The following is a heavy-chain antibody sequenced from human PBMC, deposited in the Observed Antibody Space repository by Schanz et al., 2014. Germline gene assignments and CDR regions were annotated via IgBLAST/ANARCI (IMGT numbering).Heavy chain of an antibody. CDR2: ISSSGNII. Sequence: QVLLVESGGGLVKPGGSLRLSCSASGFTFSDSFMSWIRQTPGKGLEWLSYISSSGNIIHYADSVKGRFTISRDNAKNSLYLQMTGLRAEDTAVYYCARGHYGLDVWGPGTSVTVSS. CDR3: ARGHYGLDV. V-gene: IGHV3-11*01. CDR1: GFTFSDSF. D-gene: IGHD3-10*01. J-gene: IGHJ6*02.